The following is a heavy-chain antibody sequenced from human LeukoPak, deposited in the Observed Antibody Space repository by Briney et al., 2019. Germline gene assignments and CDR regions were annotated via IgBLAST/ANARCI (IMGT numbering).Heavy chain of an antibody. Sequence: GGSLRLSCAASGFTFSSYAMSWVRQAPGEGLKWVSAISGSGGSTYYADSVKGRFTISRDNSKNTLYLQMNSVRAEDTAVYYCEKGDYGGSPFDYWREGPLVRVS. CDR3: EKGDYGGSPFDY. J-gene: IGHJ4*02. D-gene: IGHD4-23*01. CDR2: ISGSGGST. V-gene: IGHV3-23*01. CDR1: GFTFSSYA.